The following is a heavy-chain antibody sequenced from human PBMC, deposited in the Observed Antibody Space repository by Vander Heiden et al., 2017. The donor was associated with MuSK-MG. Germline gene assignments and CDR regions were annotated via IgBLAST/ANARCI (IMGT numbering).Heavy chain of an antibody. CDR1: GVTFRSYG. CDR3: AKATIFGVVTAIDY. CDR2: IWYDGCNK. J-gene: IGHJ4*02. V-gene: IGHV3-33*06. Sequence: QVQLVESGGGVVRPGRSLRLSCAASGVTFRSYGMHWVRQAPGKGLEWVAVIWYDGCNKYYADSVKGRFTISRDNSKNTLYLQMNSLRAEDTAVYYCAKATIFGVVTAIDYWGQGTQVTVSS. D-gene: IGHD3-3*01.